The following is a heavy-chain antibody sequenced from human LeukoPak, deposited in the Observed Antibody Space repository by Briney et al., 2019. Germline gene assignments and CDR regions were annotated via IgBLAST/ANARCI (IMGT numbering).Heavy chain of an antibody. J-gene: IGHJ4*02. CDR1: GLTFDDYA. D-gene: IGHD5-18*01. CDR3: AKGGKQLWSLPDY. CDR2: ISWNSGSI. Sequence: PGRSLRLSCAASGLTFDDYAMHWVRQAPGKGLEWVSGISWNSGSIGYADSVKGRFTISRDNAKNSLYLQMNSLRAEDTALYYCAKGGKQLWSLPDYWGQGTLATVSS. V-gene: IGHV3-9*01.